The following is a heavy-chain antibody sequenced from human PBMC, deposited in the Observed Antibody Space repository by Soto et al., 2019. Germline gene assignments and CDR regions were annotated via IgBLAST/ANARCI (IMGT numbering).Heavy chain of an antibody. Sequence: QVQLVESGGGLVKPGGSLRLSCAASGFTFSDYYMSGIRQAPGKGLEWVSYISSSGSTIYYADSVKGRFTISRDNAKNSLYLQMNSRRAEDTAVYYCARAVAAAGYYYYYYYYMDVWGKGTTVTVSS. CDR3: ARAVAAAGYYYYYYYYMDV. CDR1: GFTFSDYY. V-gene: IGHV3-11*01. J-gene: IGHJ6*03. CDR2: ISSSGSTI. D-gene: IGHD6-13*01.